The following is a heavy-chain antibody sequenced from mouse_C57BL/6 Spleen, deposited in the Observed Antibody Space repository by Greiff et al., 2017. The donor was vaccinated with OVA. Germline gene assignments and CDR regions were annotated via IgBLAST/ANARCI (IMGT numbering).Heavy chain of an antibody. V-gene: IGHV1-82*01. D-gene: IGHD2-4*01. Sequence: QVELQQSGHELVKPGASVKISCQAPGYAFSSSWVNWVKQRPGKGPEWIGRIYPGDGDTNYNAKVKGKATLTADKSSSTAYMQLSSLTSEDSAVYSCARDGDYACFDYWCQGTTLTVSS. CDR3: ARDGDYACFDY. CDR1: GYAFSSSW. J-gene: IGHJ2*01. CDR2: IYPGDGDT.